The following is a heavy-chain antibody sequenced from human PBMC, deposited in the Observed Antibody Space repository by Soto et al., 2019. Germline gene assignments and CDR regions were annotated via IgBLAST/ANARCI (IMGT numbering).Heavy chain of an antibody. CDR2: INPNIGDT. CDR1: IYTVSDYY. V-gene: IGHV1-2*02. CDR3: AREGGGIAAAGAGDDSFDI. D-gene: IGHD6-13*01. Sequence: XSVKLSGNASIYTVSDYYLQWVRQAPGQGLEWMGWINPNIGDTNYAQKFQGRVTLTRDTSINTAYMELTSMKLDDTAVYYCAREGGGIAAAGAGDDSFDIWGKGTRVTVS. J-gene: IGHJ3*02.